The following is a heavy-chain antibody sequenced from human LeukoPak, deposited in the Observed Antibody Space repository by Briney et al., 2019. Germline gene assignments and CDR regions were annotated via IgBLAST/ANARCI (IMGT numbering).Heavy chain of an antibody. Sequence: PSVTLSLTCTVSGGSIRSNYWTWIRQPSGKGLEYIGYIYYTGGNNYNPSLTSRVNISVDTSKIQFSLKLSSVTAADTAVYFCGKYGGSGWVIDYWGQGTLVTVSS. CDR3: GKYGGSGWVIDY. D-gene: IGHD6-19*01. J-gene: IGHJ4*02. CDR2: IYYTGGN. CDR1: GGSIRSNY. V-gene: IGHV4-59*08.